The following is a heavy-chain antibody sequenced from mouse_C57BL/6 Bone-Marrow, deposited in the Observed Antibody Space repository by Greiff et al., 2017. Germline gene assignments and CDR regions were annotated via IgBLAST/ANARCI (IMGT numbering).Heavy chain of an antibody. J-gene: IGHJ1*03. CDR1: GYTFTSYW. Sequence: VQLQQPGAELVKPGASVKLSCKASGYTFTSYWMHWVKQRPGQGLEWIGMIHPNSGSTNYNEKFKSKATLTVDKSSSTAYMQLSSLTSEDSAVYYGARKDSNYVWYFDVWGTGTTVTVSS. CDR3: ARKDSNYVWYFDV. D-gene: IGHD2-5*01. V-gene: IGHV1-64*01. CDR2: IHPNSGST.